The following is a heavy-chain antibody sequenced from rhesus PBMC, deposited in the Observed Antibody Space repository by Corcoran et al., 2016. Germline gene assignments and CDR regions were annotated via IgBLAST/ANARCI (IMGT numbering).Heavy chain of an antibody. Sequence: QVQLQESGPGLVKPSETLSLTCAVSGGSISGYYWNWLRQPPGKGLECIGDIGGSSGSTYYNPSLKSRVTISTDTSKNQFSLKLSSVTAADTAVYYCARKLPYCSSTYCSSSYSLDVWGRGVLVTVSS. V-gene: IGHV4-165*02. CDR1: GGSISGYY. J-gene: IGHJ5-2*02. D-gene: IGHD2-15*01. CDR2: IGGSSGST. CDR3: ARKLPYCSSTYCSSSYSLDV.